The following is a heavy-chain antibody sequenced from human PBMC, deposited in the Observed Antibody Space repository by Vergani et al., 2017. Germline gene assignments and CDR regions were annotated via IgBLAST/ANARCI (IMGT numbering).Heavy chain of an antibody. CDR1: GGSISSYY. Sequence: QVQLQESGPGLVKPSETLSLTCTVSGGSISSYYWSWIRQPPGKGLEWIGYIYYRGSTNYNPSLKSRVTISVDTSKNQFSLKLSSVTAADTAVYYCASLQTRYCSSTSCYDWFDPWGQGTLVTVSS. D-gene: IGHD2-2*01. J-gene: IGHJ5*02. CDR2: IYYRGST. V-gene: IGHV4-59*01. CDR3: ASLQTRYCSSTSCYDWFDP.